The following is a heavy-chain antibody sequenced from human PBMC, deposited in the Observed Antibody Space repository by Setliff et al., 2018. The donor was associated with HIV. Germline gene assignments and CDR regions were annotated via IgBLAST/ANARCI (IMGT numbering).Heavy chain of an antibody. CDR1: GGSISSIGYS. D-gene: IGHD3-22*01. V-gene: IGHV4-30-2*01. J-gene: IGHJ4*02. CDR3: ARGGRDFYDSSGYYWNY. Sequence: LSLTCAVSGGSISSIGYSWSWIRQPPGEGLEWIGYIYDSGKTKYNPSLKSRVTISEDRSKNQVSLKLSSMTAADTAVYYCARGGRDFYDSSGYYWNYWGRGTLVTVSS. CDR2: IYDSGKT.